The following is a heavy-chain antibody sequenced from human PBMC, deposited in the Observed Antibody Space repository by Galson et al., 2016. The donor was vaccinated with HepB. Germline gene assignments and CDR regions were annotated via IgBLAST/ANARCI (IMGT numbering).Heavy chain of an antibody. Sequence: SETLSLTCTVSSGAIGSYYWSWIRHLPGKGLEWIGCRTSGGSINYNPSLKSRVSMSIDTSKNQFSLNVASVTAADSALYYCARGLVQGSWSPTHPFGLWSQGTMVAVSS. CDR1: SGAIGSYY. J-gene: IGHJ3*01. D-gene: IGHD6-13*01. CDR2: RTSGGSI. CDR3: ARGLVQGSWSPTHPFGL. V-gene: IGHV4-59*01.